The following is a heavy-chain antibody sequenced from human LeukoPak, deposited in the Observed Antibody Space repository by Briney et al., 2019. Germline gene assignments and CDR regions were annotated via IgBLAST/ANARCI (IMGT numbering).Heavy chain of an antibody. CDR3: ARRLSLRFDAFAV. D-gene: IGHD3-3*01. CDR2: IYSGGST. CDR1: GFTVSSNY. Sequence: GGSLRLSCAASGFTVSSNYMSWVRQAPGKGLEWVSVIYSGGSTYYADSVKGRLTISRDTSKNTLFLQMNSLRAEDTALYFCARRLSLRFDAFAVWGPGTVVTVSS. J-gene: IGHJ3*01. V-gene: IGHV3-53*01.